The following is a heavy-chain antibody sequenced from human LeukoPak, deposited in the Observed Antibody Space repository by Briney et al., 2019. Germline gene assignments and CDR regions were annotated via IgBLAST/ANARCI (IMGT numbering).Heavy chain of an antibody. D-gene: IGHD6-19*01. J-gene: IGHJ4*02. CDR2: INPNSGGT. Sequence: ASVKVSCKASGYTFTGYYMHWVRQAPGQGLEWMGWINPNSGGTNYAQKFQGRVTMTRDASISTAYMELRSLRSDDTAVYYCASGIAVAGTALGYWGQGTLVTVSS. V-gene: IGHV1-2*02. CDR1: GYTFTGYY. CDR3: ASGIAVAGTALGY.